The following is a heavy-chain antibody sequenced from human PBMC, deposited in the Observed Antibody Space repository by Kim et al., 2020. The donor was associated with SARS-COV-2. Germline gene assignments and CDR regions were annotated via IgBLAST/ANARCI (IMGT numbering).Heavy chain of an antibody. CDR2: IYYSGST. D-gene: IGHD2-15*01. V-gene: IGHV4-59*13. Sequence: SETLSLTCTVSGGSISSYYWSWIRQPPGKGLEWIGYIYYSGSTNYNPSLKRRVTISVATSKNQFSLKLSPVTAADTAVYYCARGIPDIVVVVAATHAWFDPWGQGTLVTVSS. CDR3: ARGIPDIVVVVAATHAWFDP. CDR1: GGSISSYY. J-gene: IGHJ5*02.